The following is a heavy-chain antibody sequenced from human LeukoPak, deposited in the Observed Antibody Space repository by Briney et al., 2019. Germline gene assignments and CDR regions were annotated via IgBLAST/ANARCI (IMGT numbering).Heavy chain of an antibody. CDR3: ARGGPRHGFYFDY. D-gene: IGHD1-26*01. CDR1: GGSISSGDYY. CDR2: IYYSGST. J-gene: IGHJ4*02. Sequence: SETLSLTCTVSGGSISSGDYYWSWIRQLPGKGLEWFGYIYYSGSTYYNPSLKSRVAISVDTSKNHFSLRLSSVTAADTAVYYCARGGPRHGFYFDYWGQGTRVTVSS. V-gene: IGHV4-31*03.